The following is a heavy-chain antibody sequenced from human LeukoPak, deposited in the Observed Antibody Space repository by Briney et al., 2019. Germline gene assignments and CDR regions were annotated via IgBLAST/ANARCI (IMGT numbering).Heavy chain of an antibody. D-gene: IGHD3-10*01. CDR2: ISGSGGST. V-gene: IGHV3-23*01. Sequence: PGGSLRLSCAASGFTFSSYWMSWVRQAPGKGLEWVSAISGSGGSTYYADSVKGRFTISRDNSKNTLYLQMNSLRAEDTAVYYCAKDRDYYGSGPPQFDPWGQGTLVTVSS. J-gene: IGHJ5*02. CDR1: GFTFSSYW. CDR3: AKDRDYYGSGPPQFDP.